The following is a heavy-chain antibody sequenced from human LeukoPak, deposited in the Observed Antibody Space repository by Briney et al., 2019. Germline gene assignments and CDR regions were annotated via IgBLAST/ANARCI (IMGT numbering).Heavy chain of an antibody. Sequence: SETLSLTCTVSGGSISSYYWSWIRQPPGKGLEWIGYIYYSGSTNYNPSLKSRVTISVDTSKNQFSLKLSSVTAADTAVYYCAKVRITGTTLRGAFDIWGQGTMVTVSS. D-gene: IGHD1-7*01. CDR2: IYYSGST. CDR1: GGSISSYY. J-gene: IGHJ3*02. V-gene: IGHV4-59*08. CDR3: AKVRITGTTLRGAFDI.